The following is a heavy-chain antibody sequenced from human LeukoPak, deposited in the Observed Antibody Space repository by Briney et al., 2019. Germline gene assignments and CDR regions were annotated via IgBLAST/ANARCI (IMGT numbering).Heavy chain of an antibody. CDR1: GFTFSSYW. J-gene: IGHJ4*02. CDR2: IDTDEGSI. CDR3: ARDGSLPDY. Sequence: PGGSLRLSCAASGFTFSSYWMHWVRQAPGKGLVWVSRIDTDEGSISYADSVQGRFTISRDNAKNTLYLQMNSLRAEDTAVYYCARDGSLPDYWGQGTLVTVSS. V-gene: IGHV3-74*01.